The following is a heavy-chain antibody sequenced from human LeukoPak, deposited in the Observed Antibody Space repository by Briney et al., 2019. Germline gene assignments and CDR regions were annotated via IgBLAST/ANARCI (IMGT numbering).Heavy chain of an antibody. J-gene: IGHJ4*02. V-gene: IGHV1-18*01. D-gene: IGHD3-10*01. CDR2: ISAYNGNT. CDR3: ARDLGVGGSGSYYHY. CDR1: GYTFTSYG. Sequence: ASVKVSCKASGYTFTSYGISWVRQAPGQGLEWMGWISAYNGNTNYAQKLQGRVTMTTDTSTSTAYMELRSLRSDDTAMYYCARDLGVGGSGSYYHYWGQGTLVTVSS.